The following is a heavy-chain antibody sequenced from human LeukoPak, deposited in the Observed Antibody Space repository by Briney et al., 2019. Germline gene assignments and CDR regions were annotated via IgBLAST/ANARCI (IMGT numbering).Heavy chain of an antibody. J-gene: IGHJ4*02. V-gene: IGHV4-38-2*01. CDR3: ARSKTMVPMAYFDY. Sequence: SETLSLTCAVYGGSFSGYYWGWIRQPPGKGLEWIGSIYHSGSTYYNPSLKSRVTISVDTSKNQFSLKLSSVTAADTAVYYCARSKTMVPMAYFDYWGQGTLVTVSS. D-gene: IGHD4/OR15-4a*01. CDR1: GGSFSGYY. CDR2: IYHSGST.